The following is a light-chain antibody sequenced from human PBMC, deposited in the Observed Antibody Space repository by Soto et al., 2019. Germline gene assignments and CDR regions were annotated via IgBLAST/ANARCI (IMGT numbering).Light chain of an antibody. CDR3: QKHNSAPPVT. CDR2: AAS. Sequence: DIQMTQSPSSLSASVGDRVTITCWASQGINNYLAWYQQKPGKAPKLLIYAASTLQSGVPSRFSGSGSGTDFTLTISSLQPEDVATYYCQKHNSAPPVTFGPGTKVGV. V-gene: IGKV1-27*01. CDR1: QGINNY. J-gene: IGKJ3*01.